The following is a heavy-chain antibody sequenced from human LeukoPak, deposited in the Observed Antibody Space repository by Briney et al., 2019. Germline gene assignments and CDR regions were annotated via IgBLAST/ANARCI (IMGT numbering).Heavy chain of an antibody. CDR1: GFTFSSYW. D-gene: IGHD4/OR15-4a*01. V-gene: IGHV3-74*01. J-gene: IGHJ4*02. Sequence: GGSLRLSCAASGFTFSSYWMHWARQAPGKGLVWVLRINSDGSSTSHADSVRGRFTISRDNAKNTLYLQMNSLRTEDTAVYYCARDDYGGSSRALDYWGQGTLVTVSS. CDR2: INSDGSST. CDR3: ARDDYGGSSRALDY.